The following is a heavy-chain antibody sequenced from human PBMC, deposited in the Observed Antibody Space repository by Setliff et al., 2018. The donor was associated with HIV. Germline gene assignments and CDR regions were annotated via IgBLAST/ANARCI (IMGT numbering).Heavy chain of an antibody. D-gene: IGHD3-9*01. CDR2: ISYTGST. CDR1: GGSINRSNYY. CDR3: ARQTWEYYDTLTGYYRSPKNFDS. V-gene: IGHV4-39*01. Sequence: TSETLSLTCTVPGGSINRSNYYWGWIRQPPGKGLEWIGTISYTGSTYYDPSLKSRVTISLDTSKNQFFLKLSSVTASDTAIYYCARQTWEYYDTLTGYYRSPKNFDSWGQGTLVTVSS. J-gene: IGHJ4*02.